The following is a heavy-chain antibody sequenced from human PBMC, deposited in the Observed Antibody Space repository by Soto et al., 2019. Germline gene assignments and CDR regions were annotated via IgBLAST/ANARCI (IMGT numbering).Heavy chain of an antibody. CDR1: GGSFGGYY. J-gene: IGHJ5*02. V-gene: IGHV4-34*01. Sequence: SETLSLTCAVYGGSFGGYYWSWIRQPPGKGLEWIGEINHSGSTNYNPSLKSRVTISVDTSKNQFSLKLSSVTAADTAVYYCAPGLREGLLWWFDPWGQGTLVTVSS. D-gene: IGHD3-3*01. CDR3: APGLREGLLWWFDP. CDR2: INHSGST.